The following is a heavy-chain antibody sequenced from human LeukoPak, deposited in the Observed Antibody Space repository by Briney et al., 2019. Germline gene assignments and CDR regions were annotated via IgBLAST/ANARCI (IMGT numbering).Heavy chain of an antibody. D-gene: IGHD4-17*01. CDR3: AKDSLYGDYGWYDY. V-gene: IGHV3-9*01. CDR1: GFTFDDYA. CDR2: ISWNSGSI. J-gene: IGHJ4*02. Sequence: GGSLRLSCAASGFTFDDYAMHWVRHAPGKGLEWVSGISWNSGSIGYADSVKGRFTISRDNAKNSLYLQMNSLRAEDTALYYCAKDSLYGDYGWYDYWGQGTLVTVSS.